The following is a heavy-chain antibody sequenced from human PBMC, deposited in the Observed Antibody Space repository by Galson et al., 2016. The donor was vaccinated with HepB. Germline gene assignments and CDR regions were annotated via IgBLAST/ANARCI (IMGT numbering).Heavy chain of an antibody. CDR3: ARSWNALDY. V-gene: IGHV4-61*01. D-gene: IGHD1-1*01. CDR1: GGSISSSNW. Sequence: ETLSLTCAVSGGSISSSNWWSWIRQPPGKGLEWIGYIYYSGSTNYNPSLQSRVTISVDTSKNQFSLKLSSVTAADTAVYYCARSWNALDYWGQGTLVTVSS. CDR2: IYYSGST. J-gene: IGHJ4*02.